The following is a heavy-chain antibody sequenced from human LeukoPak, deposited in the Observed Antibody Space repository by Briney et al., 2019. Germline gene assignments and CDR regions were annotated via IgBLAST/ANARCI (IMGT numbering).Heavy chain of an antibody. V-gene: IGHV3-23*01. Sequence: QAGGSLRLSCAASGFTFSSYAMSWVRQAPGKGLEWVSGVTGSGDTTYYADSVKGRFTISRDNSKNTLYLQMNSLRAEDTAVYYCASFDRVYWGQGTLVTVSS. CDR2: VTGSGDTT. CDR1: GFTFSSYA. CDR3: ASFDRVY. D-gene: IGHD3-22*01. J-gene: IGHJ4*02.